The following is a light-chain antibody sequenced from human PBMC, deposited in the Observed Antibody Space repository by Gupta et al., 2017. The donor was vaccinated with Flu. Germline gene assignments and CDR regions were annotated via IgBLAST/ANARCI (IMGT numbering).Light chain of an antibody. Sequence: QSVVTQPPSVSATPGQTVTISCLGSSSNIGSNDVFWYRPDPGAAPKLLIFDNDQRPSGVPDRFSGSKSGTSASLDISGLQSEDESDYYCAVWDNSLKGLFGGGTKLTVL. J-gene: IGLJ3*02. CDR1: SSNIGSND. CDR2: DND. CDR3: AVWDNSLKGL. V-gene: IGLV1-44*01.